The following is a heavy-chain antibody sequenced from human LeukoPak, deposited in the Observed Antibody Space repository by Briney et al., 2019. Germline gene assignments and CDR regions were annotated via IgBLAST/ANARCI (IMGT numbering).Heavy chain of an antibody. D-gene: IGHD6-13*01. J-gene: IGHJ3*01. CDR1: GVSISSYY. V-gene: IGHV4-59*08. CDR2: IYYSGST. CDR3: ARHDGSSWYYAFDV. Sequence: SETLSLTCTVSGVSISSYYWSWIRQPPAKGLEWIGYIYYSGSTNYNPSLKSRVTISLDKSKNQFSLKLSSVTAADTAVYYCARHDGSSWYYAFDVWGQGTMVTVSS.